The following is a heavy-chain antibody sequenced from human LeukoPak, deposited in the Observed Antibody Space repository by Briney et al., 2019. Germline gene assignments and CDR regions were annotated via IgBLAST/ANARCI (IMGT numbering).Heavy chain of an antibody. J-gene: IGHJ6*02. Sequence: GRSLRLSCAASGFTFSSYGMHWVRQAPGKGLEWVAVIWYDGSNKYYADSVKGRFTISRDNSKNTLYLQMNSLRAEDTAVYYCARDGGIQLWLYYYGMDVWGQGTTVTVSS. CDR1: GFTFSSYG. D-gene: IGHD5-18*01. V-gene: IGHV3-33*08. CDR3: ARDGGIQLWLYYYGMDV. CDR2: IWYDGSNK.